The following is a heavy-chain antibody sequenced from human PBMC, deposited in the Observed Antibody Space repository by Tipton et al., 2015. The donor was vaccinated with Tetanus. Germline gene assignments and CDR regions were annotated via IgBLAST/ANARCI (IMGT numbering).Heavy chain of an antibody. Sequence: TLSLTCAVSGGSISSSNWWSWVRQPPEKGLEWIGEIYHSGSTNYNPSLKSRVTISVDKSKNQFSLKLSSVTAADTAVYYCARVIVGVYAFDIWGQGTMVTVSS. CDR3: ARVIVGVYAFDI. D-gene: IGHD1-26*01. CDR1: GGSISSSNW. J-gene: IGHJ3*02. V-gene: IGHV4-4*02. CDR2: IYHSGST.